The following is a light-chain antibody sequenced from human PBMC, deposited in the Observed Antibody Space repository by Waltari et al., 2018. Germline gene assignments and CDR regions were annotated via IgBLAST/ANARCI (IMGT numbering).Light chain of an antibody. V-gene: IGLV1-44*01. Sequence: QSVLTQPPSASGTPGERVTISCSGSSFNIGSNTVNWYQQLPGTAPKLLIYSNNQRPSGVPDRFSGSKSGTSASLAISGLQSEDEADYYCAAWDDSLNGHVVFGGGTKLTVL. CDR3: AAWDDSLNGHVV. J-gene: IGLJ2*01. CDR2: SNN. CDR1: SFNIGSNT.